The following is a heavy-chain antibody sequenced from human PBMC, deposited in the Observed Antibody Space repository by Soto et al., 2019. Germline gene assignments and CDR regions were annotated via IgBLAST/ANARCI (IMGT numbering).Heavy chain of an antibody. CDR2: IIPIFGTA. Sequence: SVKVSCKASGGTFSSYAISWVRQAPGQGLEWMGGIIPIFGTANYAQKFQGRVTITADESTSTAYMELSSLRSEDTAVYYCAGPHDYGDYYYFDYWGQGTLVTVS. D-gene: IGHD4-17*01. J-gene: IGHJ4*02. V-gene: IGHV1-69*13. CDR3: AGPHDYGDYYYFDY. CDR1: GGTFSSYA.